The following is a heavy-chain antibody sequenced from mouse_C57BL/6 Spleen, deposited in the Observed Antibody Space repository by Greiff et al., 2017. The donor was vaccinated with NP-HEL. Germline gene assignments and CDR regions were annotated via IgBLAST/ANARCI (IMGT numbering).Heavy chain of an antibody. CDR2: IWSDGST. V-gene: IGHV2-6*03. CDR1: GFSLTSYG. CDR3: ARGYGYDGYFDV. J-gene: IGHJ1*03. Sequence: QVQLKESGPGLVAPSQSLSITCTVSGFSLTSYGVHWVRQPPGKGLEWLVVIWSDGSTTYNSALKSRLSISKDNSKSQVFLKMNMRQTDDAAMYYCARGYGYDGYFDVWGTGTTVTVSS. D-gene: IGHD2-2*01.